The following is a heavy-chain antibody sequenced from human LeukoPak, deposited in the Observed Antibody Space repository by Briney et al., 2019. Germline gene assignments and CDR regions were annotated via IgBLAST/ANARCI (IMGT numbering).Heavy chain of an antibody. CDR2: INPNSGGT. V-gene: IGHV1-2*02. CDR1: GYTFTGYY. D-gene: IGHD3-22*01. CDR3: ARGDSDLGWFDP. J-gene: IGHJ5*02. Sequence: ASVKVSCKASGYTFTGYYMHWVRQAPGQEREWMGWINPNSGGTNYAQKFQGRVTMTRDTSISTAYMELSRLRSDDTAVYYCARGDSDLGWFDPWGQGTLVTVSS.